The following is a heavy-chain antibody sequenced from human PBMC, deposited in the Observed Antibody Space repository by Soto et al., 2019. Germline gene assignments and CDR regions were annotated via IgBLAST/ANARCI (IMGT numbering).Heavy chain of an antibody. CDR2: ISYSGRP. J-gene: IGHJ4*02. CDR3: ATRADEKHLDD. V-gene: IGHV4-39*01. CDR1: GGSIDSPDYY. Sequence: QLQLQESGPGLVKPSETLSLTCTVSGGSIDSPDYYWGWIRLPPGKGLQWVATISYSGRPYYSPSLEGLVTVAVDTSRNQFSLQMTPVTATDTAVYYGATRADEKHLDDWGRGTLVTVSA.